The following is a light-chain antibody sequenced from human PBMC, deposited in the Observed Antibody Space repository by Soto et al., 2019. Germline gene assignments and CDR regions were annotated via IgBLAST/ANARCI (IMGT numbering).Light chain of an antibody. V-gene: IGKV3-11*01. CDR2: DAS. Sequence: EIVLTQSPATLSLSPGERATLSCRASQSVNTYLAWYQQKPGQAPRLLIYDASNRATGIPARFSGSGSGTYFTLTISTLEPEDFAVYYCQQRSNWPRAFGGGTKVEIK. J-gene: IGKJ4*01. CDR3: QQRSNWPRA. CDR1: QSVNTY.